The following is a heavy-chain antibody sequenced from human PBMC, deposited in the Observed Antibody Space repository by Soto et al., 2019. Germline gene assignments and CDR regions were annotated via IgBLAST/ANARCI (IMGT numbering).Heavy chain of an antibody. CDR3: ASERSAQYFDF. J-gene: IGHJ4*02. V-gene: IGHV1-69*06. CDR2: IIPTFGTA. D-gene: IGHD1-26*01. Sequence: QVQLVQSGTVVQRRGSSVKVSCQASGGTFSSHGMAWVRQAPGQGLEWMGGIIPTFGTATYAPKFQVRVTITADKSTNTAYMELSSLRSEDTGVYYCASERSAQYFDFWGPRTLITVSS. CDR1: GGTFSSHG.